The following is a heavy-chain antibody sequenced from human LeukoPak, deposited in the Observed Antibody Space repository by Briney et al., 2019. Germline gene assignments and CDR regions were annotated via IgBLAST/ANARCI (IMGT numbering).Heavy chain of an antibody. CDR2: IYTSGST. CDR3: ARSDIVAMLAFDI. Sequence: PSETLSLTCTVSGGSISSGSYYWSWIRQPAGKGLEWIGRIYTSGSTNYNPSLKSRVTISVDTSKNQFSLKLSSVTAADAAVYYCARSDIVAMLAFDIWGQGTMVTVSS. D-gene: IGHD2-15*01. V-gene: IGHV4-61*02. J-gene: IGHJ3*02. CDR1: GGSISSGSYY.